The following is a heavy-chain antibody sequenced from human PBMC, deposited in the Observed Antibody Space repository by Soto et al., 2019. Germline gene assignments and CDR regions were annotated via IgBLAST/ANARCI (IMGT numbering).Heavy chain of an antibody. V-gene: IGHV1-69*06. CDR2: IIPLFGTT. CDR3: ARGDTIFESSERYYHYGLDV. D-gene: IGHD3-3*01. CDR1: EGTFNSYV. J-gene: IGHJ6*02. Sequence: QVKLVQSRAEVKKPGSSVRVSCKASEGTFNSYVVSWVRQAPGQGLQWMGGIIPLFGTTNYAHQLEGRVTITADTSMTTAYMELSGLRPGDTAVYYCARGDTIFESSERYYHYGLDVWGQGTTVIVSS.